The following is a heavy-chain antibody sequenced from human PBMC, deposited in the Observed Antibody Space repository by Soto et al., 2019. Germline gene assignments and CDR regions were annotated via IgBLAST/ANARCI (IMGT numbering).Heavy chain of an antibody. J-gene: IGHJ4*02. CDR1: EGTIRSVGDC. Sequence: TCAVSEGTIRSVGDCWIWIRQPPGKGLEWMGYIYHSGSTYYNPSLKSRVTISVDRSKNQFSLKLSSVTAADSAVYYCARSQTTVTAYGYWGQGTLVTVSS. D-gene: IGHD4-17*01. CDR3: ARSQTTVTAYGY. CDR2: IYHSGST. V-gene: IGHV4-30-2*01.